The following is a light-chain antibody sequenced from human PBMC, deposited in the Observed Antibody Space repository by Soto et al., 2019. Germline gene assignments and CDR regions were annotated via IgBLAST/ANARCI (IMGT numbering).Light chain of an antibody. J-gene: IGKJ1*01. Sequence: EIVLTQSPGTLSMSPGERVTLSCRASQSLIVSHLAWYQQKPGQAPRLLIYGASTRATGIPDRVSGGGSGKAFALTISRLEPEDFAVYYCQQYGSSPWTFGQGTKVEIK. CDR2: GAS. CDR1: QSLIVSH. V-gene: IGKV3-20*01. CDR3: QQYGSSPWT.